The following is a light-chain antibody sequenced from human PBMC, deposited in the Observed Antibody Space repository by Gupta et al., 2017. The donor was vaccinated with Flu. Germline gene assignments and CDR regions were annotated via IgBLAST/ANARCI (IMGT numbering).Light chain of an antibody. Sequence: LTQSPATLSLSPGERATLSCRASQSVSSYLAWYQQKPGQAPRLLIYDASNRATGIPARFSGSGSGTDFTLTISSLEPEDFAVYYCQQRSNWSAWTFGQGTKVEIK. CDR3: QQRSNWSAWT. V-gene: IGKV3-11*01. CDR2: DAS. J-gene: IGKJ1*01. CDR1: QSVSSY.